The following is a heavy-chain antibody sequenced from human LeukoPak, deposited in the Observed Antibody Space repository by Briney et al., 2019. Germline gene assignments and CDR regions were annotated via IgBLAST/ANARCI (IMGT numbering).Heavy chain of an antibody. CDR1: GFTFSSYG. CDR3: AKGSCSGGICYSNY. J-gene: IGHJ4*02. CDR2: ISYDGSNK. D-gene: IGHD2-15*01. Sequence: GGSLRLSCAASGFTFSSYGMHWVRQAPGKGLEWVAVISYDGSNKYYADSVKGRFTISRDNSKSTLYLQMNSLRAEDTAVYYCAKGSCSGGICYSNYWGQGTLVTVSS. V-gene: IGHV3-30*18.